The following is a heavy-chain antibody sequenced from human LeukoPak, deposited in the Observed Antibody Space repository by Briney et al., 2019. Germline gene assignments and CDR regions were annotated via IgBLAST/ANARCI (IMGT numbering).Heavy chain of an antibody. CDR3: ATEGAYYDSSGYSDY. J-gene: IGHJ4*02. D-gene: IGHD3-22*01. Sequence: GGSLRLSCAASRFTFSTYSMNWVRQAPGKGLEWVSSISSGSSYIYYADSVKGRFTISRDNAKNSLYLQMNSLRAEDTAVYYCATEGAYYDSSGYSDYWGQGTLVTVSS. CDR1: RFTFSTYS. CDR2: ISSGSSYI. V-gene: IGHV3-21*01.